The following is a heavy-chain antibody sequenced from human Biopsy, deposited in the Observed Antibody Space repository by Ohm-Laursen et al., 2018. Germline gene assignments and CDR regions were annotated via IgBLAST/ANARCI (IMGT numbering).Heavy chain of an antibody. V-gene: IGHV4-38-2*02. CDR2: IFKDGNT. D-gene: IGHD6-19*01. CDR3: ARVGSGWAPFDK. CDR1: GYSISSDYR. J-gene: IGHJ4*02. Sequence: SDTLSLTCPVSGYSISSDYRWGWIRQAPGKTLEWLGNIFKDGNTHYNPSLRSRLIISIDTSKNQFSLMMTSVSGAATAVYFCARVGSGWAPFDKWGPGTLVTVSS.